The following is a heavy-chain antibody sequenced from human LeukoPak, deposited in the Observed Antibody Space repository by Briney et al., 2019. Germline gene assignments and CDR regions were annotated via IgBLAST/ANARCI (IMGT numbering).Heavy chain of an antibody. CDR2: VQVDGSHK. V-gene: IGHV3-30*02. J-gene: IGHJ4*02. CDR3: ARDYGYGSGSYPDY. CDR1: GFSFSTYG. Sequence: GGSLRLSCATSGFSFSTYGMHWVRRAPGKGLEWVALVQVDGSHKYYADSVKGRFTISRDNSKNTLYLQMSSLRVEDTAVYYCARDYGYGSGSYPDYWGQGTLVTVSS. D-gene: IGHD3-10*01.